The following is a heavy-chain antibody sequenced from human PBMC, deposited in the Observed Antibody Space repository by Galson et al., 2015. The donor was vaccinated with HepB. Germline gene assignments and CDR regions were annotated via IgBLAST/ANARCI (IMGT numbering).Heavy chain of an antibody. CDR1: GYTFTNHA. D-gene: IGHD3-16*01. Sequence: SVKVSCKASGYTFTNHAFTWVRQAPGQGLEWMGWISTYNDNADYAQSLLGRVTMTTDTSTSTTYMELRSLRSDDTAFYYCARVSFDYIWGHYAGPTSGYFDYWGQGTLVTVSS. CDR3: ARVSFDYIWGHYAGPTSGYFDY. J-gene: IGHJ4*02. V-gene: IGHV1-18*01. CDR2: ISTYNDNA.